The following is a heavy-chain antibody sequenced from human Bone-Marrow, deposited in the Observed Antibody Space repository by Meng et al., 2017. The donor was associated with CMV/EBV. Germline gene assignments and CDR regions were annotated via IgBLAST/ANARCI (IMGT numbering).Heavy chain of an antibody. Sequence: GESLKISCAASGFTFSDYYMSWIRQAPGKGLEWVSYISSSGSTIYYADSVKGRFTISRDNAKNSLYLQMNSLRAEDTAVYYCARRSYTALKWNYFKPRAGEAFDIWGQGTMVTVSS. CDR1: GFTFSDYY. V-gene: IGHV3-11*01. CDR3: ARRSYTALKWNYFKPRAGEAFDI. CDR2: ISSSGSTI. D-gene: IGHD1-7*01. J-gene: IGHJ3*02.